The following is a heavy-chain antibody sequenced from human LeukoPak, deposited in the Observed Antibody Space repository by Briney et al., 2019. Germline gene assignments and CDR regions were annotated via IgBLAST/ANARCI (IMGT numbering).Heavy chain of an antibody. CDR3: ARRTTLPPNWFDP. CDR1: GGPISTYQ. J-gene: IGHJ5*02. CDR2: IYYTGST. V-gene: IGHV4-59*08. D-gene: IGHD4-17*01. Sequence: SETLSLTCTVSGGPISTYQCRWIRQPPGKGLEWIGYIYYTGSTNYNPSLRSRVTISLDTSKNQFSLRVNSVTAADTAVYYCARRTTLPPNWFDPWGQGTLVTVSS.